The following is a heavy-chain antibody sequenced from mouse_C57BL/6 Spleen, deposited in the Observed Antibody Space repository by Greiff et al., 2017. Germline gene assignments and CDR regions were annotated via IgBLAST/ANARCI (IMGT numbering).Heavy chain of an antibody. Sequence: QVQLKQPGAELVKPGASVKLSCKASGYTFTSYWMHWVKQRPGQGLEWIGMIHPNSGSTNYNEKFKSKATLTVDKSSSTAYMQLSSLTSDDSAVYYCARGYGSSYGYFDYWGQGTTLTVSS. V-gene: IGHV1-64*01. CDR2: IHPNSGST. D-gene: IGHD1-1*01. CDR1: GYTFTSYW. CDR3: ARGYGSSYGYFDY. J-gene: IGHJ2*01.